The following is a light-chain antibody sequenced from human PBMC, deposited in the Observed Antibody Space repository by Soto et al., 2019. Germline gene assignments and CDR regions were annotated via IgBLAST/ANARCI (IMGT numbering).Light chain of an antibody. CDR2: GNS. Sequence: QSVLTQPPSVSGAPGQRVTISCTGSRSNIGAGYDVHWYQQLPGTAPKLLIYGNSNRPSGVPDRFCGSKSGTSASLAITGLQVEDEADYYHQYYDSSRSGFYVFGTGTKLTVL. CDR1: RSNIGAGYD. J-gene: IGLJ1*01. V-gene: IGLV1-40*01. CDR3: QYYDSSRSGFYV.